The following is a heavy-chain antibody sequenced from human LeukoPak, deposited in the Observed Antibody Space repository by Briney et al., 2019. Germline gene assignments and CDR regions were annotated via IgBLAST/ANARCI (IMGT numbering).Heavy chain of an antibody. J-gene: IGHJ4*02. D-gene: IGHD6-13*01. V-gene: IGHV4-31*03. CDR2: IYYSRST. Sequence: SQTLSLTCTVSGGSISSGGYYWSWIRQHPGKGLEWIGYIYYSRSTYYNSSLKSRVTISIDTSENQFSLRLSSVTAADTAVYYCAREAGGIAAAGIDYWGQGTLVTVSS. CDR1: GGSISSGGYY. CDR3: AREAGGIAAAGIDY.